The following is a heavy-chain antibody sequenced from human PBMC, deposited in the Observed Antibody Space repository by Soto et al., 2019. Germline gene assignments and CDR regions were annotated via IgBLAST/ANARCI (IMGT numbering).Heavy chain of an antibody. V-gene: IGHV4-31*01. CDR1: GGSISSGGYY. D-gene: IGHD5-12*01. CDR3: ARGVRYSGYEQPSDY. Sequence: QVQLQESGPGLVKPSQTLSLTCTVSGGSISSGGYYWSWIRQHPGKGLEWIGYIYYSGSTYYNPSLKSQVTISVDTSKMQFSVKLSSVTAADTAVYYCARGVRYSGYEQPSDYWGQGTLVTVSS. CDR2: IYYSGST. J-gene: IGHJ4*02.